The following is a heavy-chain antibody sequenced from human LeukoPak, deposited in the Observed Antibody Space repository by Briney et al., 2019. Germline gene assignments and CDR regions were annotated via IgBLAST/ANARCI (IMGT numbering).Heavy chain of an antibody. Sequence: PGGSLRLSCAASGFTVSSNYMSWVRQAPGKGLEWVSVIYSGGSTYYADSVKGRFTISRDNSKNTLYLQMNSLRAEDTAVYYCARGPPNVSYYYYYYMDVWGKGTTVTVSS. V-gene: IGHV3-53*01. CDR3: ARGPPNVSYYYYYYMDV. J-gene: IGHJ6*03. CDR1: GFTVSSNY. CDR2: IYSGGST. D-gene: IGHD4/OR15-4a*01.